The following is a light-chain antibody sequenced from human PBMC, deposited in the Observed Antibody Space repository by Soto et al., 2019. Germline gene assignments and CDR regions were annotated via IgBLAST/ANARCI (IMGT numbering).Light chain of an antibody. CDR1: RSHIGAVYD. CDR2: GDS. J-gene: IGLJ1*01. Sequence: QSVPTLRPSVTGTPGQRLPISCTSSRSHIGAVYDVSLYQQLPGTARKLLIYGDSNRPSRVIDRFSGSKSRSSTPLPIPGLQAEDEADYYCQSYDSSLSGYVFGTGTKVTVL. V-gene: IGLV1-40*01. CDR3: QSYDSSLSGYV.